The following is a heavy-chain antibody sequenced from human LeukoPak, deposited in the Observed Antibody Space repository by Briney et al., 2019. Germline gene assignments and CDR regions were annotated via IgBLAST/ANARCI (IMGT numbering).Heavy chain of an antibody. D-gene: IGHD2-2*01. Sequence: PSGTLSLTCAVSGGSISSSNWWSWVRQPPGKGLEWIGEIYHSGSTNYNPSLKSRVTISVDKSENQFTLKLSSVTAADTAVYYCARVVVVVPATTPFDPWGQGTLVTVSS. CDR3: ARVVVVVPATTPFDP. CDR1: GGSISSSNW. V-gene: IGHV4-4*02. CDR2: IYHSGST. J-gene: IGHJ5*02.